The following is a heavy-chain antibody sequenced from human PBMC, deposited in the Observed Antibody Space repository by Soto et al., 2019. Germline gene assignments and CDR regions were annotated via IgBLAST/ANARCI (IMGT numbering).Heavy chain of an antibody. Sequence: SGGSLRLSCAASGFTFSSYAMSWVRQAPGKGLEWVSAISGSGGSTYYADSVKGRFTISRDNSKNTLYLQMNSLRAEDTAVYYCAKAGKWLRFWNFDYWGQGTLVTVSS. D-gene: IGHD5-12*01. V-gene: IGHV3-23*01. CDR2: ISGSGGST. J-gene: IGHJ4*02. CDR3: AKAGKWLRFWNFDY. CDR1: GFTFSSYA.